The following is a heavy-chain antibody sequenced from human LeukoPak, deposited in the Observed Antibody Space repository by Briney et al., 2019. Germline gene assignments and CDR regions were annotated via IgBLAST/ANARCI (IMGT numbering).Heavy chain of an antibody. J-gene: IGHJ6*03. CDR2: ISYDGSNK. CDR3: AKDSAFDYIDV. Sequence: PGGSLRLSCAASGFTFSSYVMLWVRPAPGQGRGWGAVISYDGSNKYYADSVKGRFTISRDNSKNTLYLQMNSLRAEETAVYYCAKDSAFDYIDVWGKGTTVIISS. V-gene: IGHV3-30*18. D-gene: IGHD3-10*01. CDR1: GFTFSSYV.